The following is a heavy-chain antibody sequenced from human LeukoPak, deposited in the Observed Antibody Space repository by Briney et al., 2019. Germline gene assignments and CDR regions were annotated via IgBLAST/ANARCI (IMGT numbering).Heavy chain of an antibody. CDR3: PIAAGSFDY. J-gene: IGHJ4*02. D-gene: IGHD6-13*01. CDR2: ISYEGSNK. V-gene: IGHV3-30*01. CDR1: GFTFSSYA. Sequence: PGRSLRLSCAASGFTFSSYAMHWVRQAPGKGLEWVAVISYEGSNKYYAESVKRRFTISRDNSKNTLYLQMNRLRAEDTAVYYCPIAAGSFDYWGQGTLVTVSS.